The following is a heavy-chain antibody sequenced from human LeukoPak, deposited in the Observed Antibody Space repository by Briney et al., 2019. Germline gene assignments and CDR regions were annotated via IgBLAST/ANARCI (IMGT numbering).Heavy chain of an antibody. CDR2: INPNSGGT. J-gene: IGHJ5*02. V-gene: IGHV1-2*02. CDR3: ARDRDRLLVVVPEGGFDP. Sequence: APVKVSCKASGYTFTGYYMHWVRQAPGQGLEWMGWINPNSGGTNYAQKFQGRVTMTRDTSISTAYMELSRLRSDDTAVYYCARDRDRLLVVVPEGGFDPWGQGTLVTVSS. CDR1: GYTFTGYY. D-gene: IGHD2-2*01.